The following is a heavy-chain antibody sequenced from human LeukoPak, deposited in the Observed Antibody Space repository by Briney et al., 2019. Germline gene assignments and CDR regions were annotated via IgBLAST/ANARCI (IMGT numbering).Heavy chain of an antibody. CDR1: GYTFTIYG. CDR3: ARVDGGYAVHYYYGMDV. V-gene: IGHV1-3*01. J-gene: IGHJ6*04. D-gene: IGHD5-12*01. CDR2: INAGNGNT. Sequence: GASVKVSCKASGYTFTIYGMHWVRQAPGQRLEWMGWINAGNGNTKYSQKFQGRVTITRDTSASTAYMELSSLRSEDTAVYYCARVDGGYAVHYYYGMDVWGKGTTVTVSS.